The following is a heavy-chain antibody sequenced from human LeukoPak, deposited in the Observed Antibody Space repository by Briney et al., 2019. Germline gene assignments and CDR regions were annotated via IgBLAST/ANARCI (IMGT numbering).Heavy chain of an antibody. CDR3: AEDHRGYCSGRNCYSHY. J-gene: IGHJ4*02. D-gene: IGHD2-15*01. V-gene: IGHV3-30*02. CDR2: IRYDGNYT. CDR1: GFTFTNYG. Sequence: HPGGSPRLSCAASGFTFTNYGMHWLRQAPGKGLEWVAFIRYDGNYTFFADSVKGRFAISRDNSNSTLFLQMNSLRAEDTAVYYCAEDHRGYCSGRNCYSHYWGQGTLVTVSS.